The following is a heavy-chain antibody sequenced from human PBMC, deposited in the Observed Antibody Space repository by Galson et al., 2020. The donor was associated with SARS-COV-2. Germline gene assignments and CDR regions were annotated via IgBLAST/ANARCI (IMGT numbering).Heavy chain of an antibody. CDR1: GGSISSYY. CDR3: ARVSYLGLVSTPAFDI. Sequence: SETLSLTCTVSGGSISSYYWSWIRQPPGKGLEWIGYIYYSGSTNYNPSLKSRVTISVDTSKNQFSLKLSSVTAADTAVYYCARVSYLGLVSTPAFDIWGQGTMVNVSS. V-gene: IGHV4-59*01. CDR2: IYYSGST. J-gene: IGHJ3*02. D-gene: IGHD3-9*01.